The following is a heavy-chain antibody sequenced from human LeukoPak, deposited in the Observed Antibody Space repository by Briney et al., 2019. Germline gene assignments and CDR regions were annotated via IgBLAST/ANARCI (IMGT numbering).Heavy chain of an antibody. CDR1: GGSFSGYY. CDR2: INHNGNVN. V-gene: IGHV3-7*01. D-gene: IGHD6-13*01. Sequence: ETLSLTCAVYGGSFSGYYWSWIRQPPGKGLEWVASINHNGNVNYYVDSVKGRFTISGDNAKNSLYLQMNSLRAEDTAVYYCARDLSSSRQYWGQGTLVTVSS. J-gene: IGHJ4*02. CDR3: ARDLSSSRQY.